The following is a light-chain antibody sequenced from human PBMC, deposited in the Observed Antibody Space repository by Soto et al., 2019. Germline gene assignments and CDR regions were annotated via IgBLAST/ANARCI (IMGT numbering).Light chain of an antibody. CDR1: QIVSSC. CDR3: QQHSNWTPIT. Sequence: IVTSHSASKLSESPAKRATLSSTSSQIVSSCLAWYQQKPGKAPRLLIYDASVRETGIPSRFSGSGSGTDFTLTISSLQPEDFAVYYCQQHSNWTPITFGQGTRLEIK. V-gene: IGKV3-11*01. J-gene: IGKJ5*01. CDR2: DAS.